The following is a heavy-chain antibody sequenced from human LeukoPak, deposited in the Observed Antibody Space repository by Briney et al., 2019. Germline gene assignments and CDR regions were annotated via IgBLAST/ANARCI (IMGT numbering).Heavy chain of an antibody. V-gene: IGHV1-18*01. D-gene: IGHD3-22*01. CDR2: ISAYNGNT. J-gene: IGHJ4*02. CDR1: GYTFTSYG. CDR3: ARDFMAYYYDSSGYSNDDSPIDY. Sequence: GASVKVSCKASGYTFTSYGISWVRQAPGQGLEWMGWISAYNGNTNYAQKLQGRVTMTTETSTSTAYMELRSLRSDDTAVYYCARDFMAYYYDSSGYSNDDSPIDYWGQGTLVTVSS.